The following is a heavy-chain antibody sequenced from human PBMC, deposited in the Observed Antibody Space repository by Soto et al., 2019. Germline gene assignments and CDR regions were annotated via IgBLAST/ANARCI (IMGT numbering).Heavy chain of an antibody. D-gene: IGHD3-3*01. V-gene: IGHV1-24*01. CDR3: ATGIRDYDFWSGYPRVNDAFDI. CDR1: GYTLTELS. CDR2: FDPEDGET. J-gene: IGHJ3*02. Sequence: ASVKVSCKVSGYTLTELSMHWVRQAPGKGLEWMGGFDPEDGETIYAQKFQGRVTMTEDTSTDTAYMELSSLRSEDTAVYYCATGIRDYDFWSGYPRVNDAFDIWGQGTMVTVSS.